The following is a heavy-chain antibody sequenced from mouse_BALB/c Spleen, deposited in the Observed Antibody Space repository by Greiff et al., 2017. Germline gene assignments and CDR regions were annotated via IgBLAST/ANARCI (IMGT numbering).Heavy chain of an antibody. Sequence: EVKLMESGGGLVQPGGSLKLSCAASGFTFSSYTMSWVRQTPEKRLEWVAYISNGGGSTYYPDTVKGRFTISRDNAKNTLYLQMSSLKSEDTAMYYCARQVYGNYFDYWGQGTTLTVSS. V-gene: IGHV5-12-2*01. CDR2: ISNGGGST. CDR1: GFTFSSYT. CDR3: ARQVYGNYFDY. D-gene: IGHD2-10*02. J-gene: IGHJ2*01.